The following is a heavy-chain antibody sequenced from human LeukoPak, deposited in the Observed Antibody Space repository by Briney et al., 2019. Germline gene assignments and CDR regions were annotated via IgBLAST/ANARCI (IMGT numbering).Heavy chain of an antibody. CDR2: ISSSSSYI. CDR3: ARAHNWKYGSFDF. J-gene: IGHJ4*02. V-gene: IGHV3-21*01. D-gene: IGHD1-7*01. CDR1: GFAFSDFG. Sequence: GGSLRLSCAASGFAFSDFGMHWVRQAPGKGLEWVSCISSSSSYIYYADSVKGRFTISRDNAKNSLYLQMNSLRAEDTAVYYCARAHNWKYGSFDFWGQGTLVTVSS.